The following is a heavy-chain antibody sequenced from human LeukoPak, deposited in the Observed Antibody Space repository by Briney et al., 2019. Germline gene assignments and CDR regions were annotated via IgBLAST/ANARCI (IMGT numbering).Heavy chain of an antibody. D-gene: IGHD3-9*01. J-gene: IGHJ6*03. Sequence: SETLSLTCIVSGGSISSYYWSWIRQPPGKGLEWIGYIYYSGSTNYNPSLKSRVTISVDTSKNQFSLKLSSVTAADTAVYYCARLRRLQEVTGYQSRGYYYYYMDVWGKGTTVTISS. CDR1: GGSISSYY. CDR2: IYYSGST. V-gene: IGHV4-59*08. CDR3: ARLRRLQEVTGYQSRGYYYYYMDV.